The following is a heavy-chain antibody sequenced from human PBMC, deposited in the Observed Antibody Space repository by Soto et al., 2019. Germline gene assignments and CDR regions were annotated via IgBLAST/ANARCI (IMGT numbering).Heavy chain of an antibody. J-gene: IGHJ6*02. V-gene: IGHV1-2*04. CDR1: GYTFTGYY. CDR2: INPNSGGT. CDR3: ARGGLYDFWSLRQDYGMDV. D-gene: IGHD3-3*01. Sequence: ASVKVSCKASGYTFTGYYMHWVRQAPGQGLEWMGWINPNSGGTDYAQKFQGWVTMTRDTSISTAYMELSRLRSDDTAVYYCARGGLYDFWSLRQDYGMDVWGQGTTVTVSS.